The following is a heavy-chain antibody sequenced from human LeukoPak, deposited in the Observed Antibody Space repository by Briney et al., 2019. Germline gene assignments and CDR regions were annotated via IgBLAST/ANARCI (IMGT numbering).Heavy chain of an antibody. Sequence: SETLSLTCTVSGGSISSYYWSWIRQPPGKGLEWIGYIYYSGSTNYNPSLKSRVTISVDTSKNQFSLKLSSVTAADTAVYYCARDRSSYGPRIHYYGMDVWGQGTTVTVSS. J-gene: IGHJ6*02. V-gene: IGHV4-59*01. CDR3: ARDRSSYGPRIHYYGMDV. CDR1: GGSISSYY. CDR2: IYYSGST. D-gene: IGHD5-18*01.